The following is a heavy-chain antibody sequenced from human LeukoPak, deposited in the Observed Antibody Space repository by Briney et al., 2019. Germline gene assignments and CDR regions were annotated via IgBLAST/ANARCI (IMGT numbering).Heavy chain of an antibody. Sequence: GRSLRLSCAASGFTFSSYGMHWVRQAPGKGLEWVAVIWYGGSNKYYADSVKGRFTISRDNSKNTLYLQMNSLRAEDTAVYYCAKDGEMATVNWYFDLWGRGTLVTVSS. CDR3: AKDGEMATVNWYFDL. J-gene: IGHJ2*01. V-gene: IGHV3-30*18. CDR1: GFTFSSYG. CDR2: IWYGGSNK. D-gene: IGHD5-24*01.